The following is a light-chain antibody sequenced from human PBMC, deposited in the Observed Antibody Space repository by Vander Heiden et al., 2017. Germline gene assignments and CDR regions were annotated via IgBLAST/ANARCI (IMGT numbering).Light chain of an antibody. J-gene: IGKJ1*01. Sequence: VFTQSPGPLSLSPGERVTPSFRARPSVSGKYLAWYQQKPGQAPRLLIFGISTRASGIPERFSGSGSGTDFTLTISRLEPEDFAMYYCQRYDQSQWTFGQGTRVEIK. V-gene: IGKV3-20*01. CDR1: PSVSGKY. CDR2: GIS. CDR3: QRYDQSQWT.